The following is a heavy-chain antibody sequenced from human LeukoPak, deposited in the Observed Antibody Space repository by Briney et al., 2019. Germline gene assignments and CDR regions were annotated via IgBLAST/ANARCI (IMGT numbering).Heavy chain of an antibody. V-gene: IGHV3-30-3*01. J-gene: IGHJ6*02. CDR3: ARDGRIVVAGRHRRGMDV. CDR1: GFTFCSYA. D-gene: IGHD6-19*01. Sequence: GRSLRLSCAASGFTFCSYAMHWVRQAPGKGLEWVAVISYDGSNKYYADSVKGRFTISRDNSKNTLYLQMNSLRAEDTAVYYCARDGRIVVAGRHRRGMDVWGQGTTVTVSS. CDR2: ISYDGSNK.